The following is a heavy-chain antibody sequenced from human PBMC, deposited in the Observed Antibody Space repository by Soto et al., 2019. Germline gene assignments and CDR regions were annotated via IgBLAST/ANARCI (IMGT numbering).Heavy chain of an antibody. J-gene: IGHJ4*02. Sequence: QVHLVQSGADVKKPGASVHVSCKASRYTFTNYVIHWVRLAPGERLEWMGWINAGDGNTRYSQKFQDRVTITMDTYSSTVYMKLTSLTSDETAVYYCTRGGPAARLGFANWGQGTLVTASS. CDR1: RYTFTNYV. D-gene: IGHD6-25*01. CDR3: TRGGPAARLGFAN. V-gene: IGHV1-3*01. CDR2: INAGDGNT.